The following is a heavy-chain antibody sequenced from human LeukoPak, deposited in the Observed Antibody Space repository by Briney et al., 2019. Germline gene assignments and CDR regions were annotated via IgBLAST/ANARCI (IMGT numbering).Heavy chain of an antibody. V-gene: IGHV4-4*07. CDR3: ARVRAIAAAGNYVDAFDI. CDR2: IYTSGST. CDR1: GGSISSYY. D-gene: IGHD6-13*01. Sequence: KPSETLSLICTVSGGSISSYYRSWIRQPAGKGLEGMGRIYTSGSTNYNPSLKSRVTMSVDTSKNQFSLNLGSATAADTAVYYCARVRAIAAAGNYVDAFDIWGQGTMVTVSS. J-gene: IGHJ3*02.